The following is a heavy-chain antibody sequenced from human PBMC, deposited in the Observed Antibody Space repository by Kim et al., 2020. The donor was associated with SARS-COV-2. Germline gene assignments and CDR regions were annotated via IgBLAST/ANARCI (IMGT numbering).Heavy chain of an antibody. J-gene: IGHJ5*02. CDR3: ARVNNYGSGQFDP. CDR1: GYSISSGYY. D-gene: IGHD3-10*01. CDR2: IYHSGST. Sequence: SETLSLTCTVSGYSISSGYYWGWIRQPPGKGLERIGSIYHSGSTYYNPSLKSRVTISVDTSKNQFSLKLSSVTAADTAVYYCARVNNYGSGQFDPWGQGTLVTVSS. V-gene: IGHV4-38-2*02.